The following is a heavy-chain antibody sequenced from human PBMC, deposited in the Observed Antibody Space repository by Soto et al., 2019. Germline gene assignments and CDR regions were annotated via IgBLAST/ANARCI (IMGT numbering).Heavy chain of an antibody. CDR1: GFTFSSYA. J-gene: IGHJ6*02. D-gene: IGHD6-13*01. Sequence: GGSLRLSCAASGFTFSSYAMHWVRQAPGKGLEWVAVISYDGSNKYYADSVKGRFTISRDNSKNTLYLQMNSLRAEDTAVYYCARDQARDSYSSSWYGLGTRYYYYYGMDVWGQGTTVTVSS. V-gene: IGHV3-30-3*01. CDR3: ARDQARDSYSSSWYGLGTRYYYYYGMDV. CDR2: ISYDGSNK.